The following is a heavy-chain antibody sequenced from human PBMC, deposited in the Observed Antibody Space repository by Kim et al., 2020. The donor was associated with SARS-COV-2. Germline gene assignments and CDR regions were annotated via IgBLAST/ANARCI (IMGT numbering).Heavy chain of an antibody. J-gene: IGHJ6*02. CDR1: GYTFTGYY. D-gene: IGHD3-10*01. CDR2: INPKSGGT. CDR3: ARFQRFGEFLRRTAGYYYGMDV. Sequence: ASVKVSCKASGYTFTGYYMHWVRQAPGQGLEWMGWINPKSGGTNYAQKFQGRVTMTRDTSISTAYMELSRLRSDDTAVYYCARFQRFGEFLRRTAGYYYGMDVWGQGTTVTVSS. V-gene: IGHV1-2*02.